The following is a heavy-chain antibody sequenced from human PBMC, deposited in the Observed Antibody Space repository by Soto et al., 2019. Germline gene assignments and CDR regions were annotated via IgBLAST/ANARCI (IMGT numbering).Heavy chain of an antibody. Sequence: ASVKVSCTASGGTFSSYAISWVRQAPGQGLEWMGGIIPIFGTANYAQKFQGRVTITADESTSKAYMELSSLRSEDTAVYYCASRFGAAAGTFDPWGQGTLVTVSS. D-gene: IGHD6-13*01. J-gene: IGHJ5*02. CDR2: IIPIFGTA. CDR3: ASRFGAAAGTFDP. V-gene: IGHV1-69*13. CDR1: GGTFSSYA.